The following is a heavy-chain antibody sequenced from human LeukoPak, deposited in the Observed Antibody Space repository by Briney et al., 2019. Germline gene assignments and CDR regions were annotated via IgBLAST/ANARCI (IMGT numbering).Heavy chain of an antibody. Sequence: SETLSLTCTVSGGSISSSSYYWGWIRQPPGKGLEWIGSIYYSGSTYYNPPLKSRVTISVDTSKNQFSLKLSSVTAADTAVYYCAGGSGSFLFDYWGQGTLVTVSS. D-gene: IGHD3-10*01. J-gene: IGHJ4*02. CDR1: GGSISSSSYY. V-gene: IGHV4-39*01. CDR2: IYYSGST. CDR3: AGGSGSFLFDY.